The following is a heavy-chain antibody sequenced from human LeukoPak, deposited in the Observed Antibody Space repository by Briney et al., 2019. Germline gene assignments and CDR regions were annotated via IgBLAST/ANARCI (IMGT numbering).Heavy chain of an antibody. V-gene: IGHV3-23*01. D-gene: IGHD3-9*01. CDR1: GFIFSNYA. CDR3: AKWGDYDVLTGYYVSDF. Sequence: GGSLRLSCAASGFIFSNYAMYWVRQAPGKGLEWVSAISGRSDNTYYADSVRGRFTLSRDSSKNTLYLQMNSLRADDTAVYYCAKWGDYDVLTGYYVSDFWGQGTLVTVSS. J-gene: IGHJ4*02. CDR2: ISGRSDNT.